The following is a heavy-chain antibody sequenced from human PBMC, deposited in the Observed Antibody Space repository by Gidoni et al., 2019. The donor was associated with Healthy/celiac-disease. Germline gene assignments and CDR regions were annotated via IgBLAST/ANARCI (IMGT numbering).Heavy chain of an antibody. V-gene: IGHV4-59*08. CDR1: GGHISSYY. J-gene: IGHJ5*02. Sequence: QVQLQESGPGLVKPSETLSLTCTVSGGHISSYYWSWIRQPPGKGLEWIGYIYYSGSTNYNPSLKSRVTISVDTSKNQFSLKLSSVTAADTAVYYCARRVVRIGDHNWFDPWGQGTLVTVSS. D-gene: IGHD2-2*01. CDR3: ARRVVRIGDHNWFDP. CDR2: IYYSGST.